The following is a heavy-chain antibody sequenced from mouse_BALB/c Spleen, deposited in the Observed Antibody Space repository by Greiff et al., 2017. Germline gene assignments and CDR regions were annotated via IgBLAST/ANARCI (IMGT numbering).Heavy chain of an antibody. CDR2: INSNGGST. J-gene: IGHJ2*01. V-gene: IGHV5-6-3*01. Sequence: EVKLVESGGGLVQPGGSLKLSCAASGFTFSSYGMSWVRQTPEKRLELVATINSNGGSTYYPDSVKGRFTISRDNAKNTLYLQMSSLKSEDTAMFYCAKEIWYFDYWGQGTTLTVSS. CDR1: GFTFSSYG. CDR3: AKEIWYFDY.